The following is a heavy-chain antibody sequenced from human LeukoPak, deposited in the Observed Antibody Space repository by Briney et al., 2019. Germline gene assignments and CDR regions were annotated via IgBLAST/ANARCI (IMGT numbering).Heavy chain of an antibody. CDR3: ARAVPVGYYFDY. CDR2: TRNKANGYTT. D-gene: IGHD4-17*01. V-gene: IGHV3-72*01. J-gene: IGHJ4*02. Sequence: GGSLRLSCAASGFTVSDHYMDWVRQAPGKGLEWVGRTRNKANGYTTEYAASVKGRFTIPKDDSKNSLYLQMNSLKTEDTAVYYCARAVPVGYYFDYWGQGTLVTVSS. CDR1: GFTVSDHY.